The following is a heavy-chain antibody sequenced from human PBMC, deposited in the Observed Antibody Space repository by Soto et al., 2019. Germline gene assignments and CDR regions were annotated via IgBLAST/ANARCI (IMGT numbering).Heavy chain of an antibody. J-gene: IGHJ4*02. CDR1: GFTFSGSA. CDR3: TRLGRSSSERTYFDY. D-gene: IGHD6-6*01. CDR2: IRSKANSYAT. Sequence: GGSLRLSCAASGFTFSGSAMHWVRQASGKGLEWVGRIRSKANSYATAYAASVKGRFTISRDDSKNTAYLQMNSLKTEDTAVYYCTRLGRSSSERTYFDYWGQGTLVTVSS. V-gene: IGHV3-73*01.